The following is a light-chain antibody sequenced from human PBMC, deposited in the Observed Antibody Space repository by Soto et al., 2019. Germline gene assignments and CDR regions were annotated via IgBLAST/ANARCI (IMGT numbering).Light chain of an antibody. J-gene: IGKJ4*01. CDR2: GAS. V-gene: IGKV3-20*01. Sequence: EIVLTQSPGTLSLSPGERATLSCRASQSVTSNYLAWYQQKPGQAPGLLIYGASSRATGIPDRFSGSGSGTEFNITISSLQSEDFAVYYCQQYNNWPRATFGGGTKVEIK. CDR1: QSVTSNY. CDR3: QQYNNWPRAT.